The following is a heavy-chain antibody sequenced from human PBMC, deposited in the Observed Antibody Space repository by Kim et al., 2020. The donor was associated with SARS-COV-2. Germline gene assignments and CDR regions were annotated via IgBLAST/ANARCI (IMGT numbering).Heavy chain of an antibody. J-gene: IGHJ5*02. CDR3: ARGKGSLVAPTNWFDP. CDR1: GGSISSYY. V-gene: IGHV4-59*13. Sequence: SETLSLTCTVSGGSISSYYWSWIRQPPGKGLEWIGYIYYSGSTNYNPSLKSRVTISVDTSKNQFSLKLSSVTAADTAVYYCARGKGSLVAPTNWFDPWGQGTLVTVSS. CDR2: IYYSGST.